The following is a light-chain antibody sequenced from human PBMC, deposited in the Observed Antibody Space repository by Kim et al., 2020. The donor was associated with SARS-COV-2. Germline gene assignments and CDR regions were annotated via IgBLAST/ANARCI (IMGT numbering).Light chain of an antibody. J-gene: IGLJ3*02. Sequence: QSVLTQPPSVSEAPGQRVTISCSGTSSNIGSNIVNWYQQLPGKAPKLLVFSDDVLASGVSARFSGSKSGTSSSLAISGLLSEDEADYYCATWDDSLKNYVFGGGTQLTVL. V-gene: IGLV1-36*01. CDR3: ATWDDSLKNYV. CDR1: SSNIGSNI. CDR2: SDD.